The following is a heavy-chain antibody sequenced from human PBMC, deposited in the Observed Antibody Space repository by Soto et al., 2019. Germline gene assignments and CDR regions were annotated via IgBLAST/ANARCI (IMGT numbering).Heavy chain of an antibody. CDR2: IYPGNSET. CDR3: AREPALETVDY. V-gene: IGHV5-51*01. Sequence: GESLKISCQVSGYNFVTQWIGWVRQKPGEGLEWMVIIYPGNSETAYSPPFRGQVTISVYKSISTTYLQWSTVKASDTAMYYCAREPALETVDYWGQGTLVIGSS. D-gene: IGHD2-2*01. CDR1: GYNFVTQW. J-gene: IGHJ4*02.